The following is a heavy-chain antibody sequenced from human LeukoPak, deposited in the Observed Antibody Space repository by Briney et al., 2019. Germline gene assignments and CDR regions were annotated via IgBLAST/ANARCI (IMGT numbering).Heavy chain of an antibody. CDR3: ARGPVRNSYGPEWYFDL. Sequence: SQTLSLTCTVSGGSISSGGYYWSWIRQPPGKGLEWIGYIYHSGSTYYNPSLKSRDTISVDRSKNQFSLKLSSVTAADTAVYYCARGPVRNSYGPEWYFDLWGRGTLVTVSS. J-gene: IGHJ2*01. CDR1: GGSISSGGYY. V-gene: IGHV4-30-2*01. D-gene: IGHD5-18*01. CDR2: IYHSGST.